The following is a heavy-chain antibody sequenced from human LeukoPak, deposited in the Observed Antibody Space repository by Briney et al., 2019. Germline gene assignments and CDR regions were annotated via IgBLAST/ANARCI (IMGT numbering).Heavy chain of an antibody. CDR2: IYYSGST. Sequence: SETLSLTCTVSGGSISSSSYYWGWIRPPPGKGLEWIGSIYYSGSTYYNQSLKSRVTISVDTSKNQFSLKLSSVTAADTAVYYCARTRIGYRSSTSCYAGNWFDPWGQGTLVTVSS. CDR3: ARTRIGYRSSTSCYAGNWFDP. J-gene: IGHJ5*02. CDR1: GGSISSSSYY. V-gene: IGHV4-39*01. D-gene: IGHD2-2*01.